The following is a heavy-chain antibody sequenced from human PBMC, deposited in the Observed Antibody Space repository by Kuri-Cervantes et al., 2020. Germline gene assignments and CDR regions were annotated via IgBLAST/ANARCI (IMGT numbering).Heavy chain of an antibody. D-gene: IGHD3-22*01. V-gene: IGHV3-20*04. CDR3: ARDYYSKYYDSSGPPHY. J-gene: IGHJ4*02. Sequence: GGSLRLSCAASGFTFDDYGMSWVRQAPGKGLEWVSGINWNGGSTGYADSVKGRFTISRDNAKNSLYLQMNSLRAEDTAVYYCARDYYSKYYDSSGPPHYWGQGTLVTVSS. CDR2: INWNGGST. CDR1: GFTFDDYG.